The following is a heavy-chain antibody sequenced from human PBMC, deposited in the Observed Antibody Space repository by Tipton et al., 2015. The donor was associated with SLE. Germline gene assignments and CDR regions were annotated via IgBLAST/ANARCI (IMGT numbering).Heavy chain of an antibody. J-gene: IGHJ4*02. Sequence: SLRLSCAASGFTFSSYWMHWVRQAPGKGLVWVSRIFSNGSRKTYADSVQGRFTISRDNAKNTLYLLLNSLRAEDTAVYYCARGDYVGYYLDYWGQGTLVTVSA. V-gene: IGHV3-74*01. D-gene: IGHD3-10*02. CDR3: ARGDYVGYYLDY. CDR2: IFSNGSRK. CDR1: GFTFSSYW.